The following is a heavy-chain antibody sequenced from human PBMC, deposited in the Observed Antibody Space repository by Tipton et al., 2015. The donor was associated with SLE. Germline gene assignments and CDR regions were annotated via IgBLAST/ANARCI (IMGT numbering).Heavy chain of an antibody. CDR3: ARHAAVVLGDQYYFDH. D-gene: IGHD3-10*01. Sequence: TLSLTCTVSGGSIRSYYWSWIRQPPGKGLEWIGYIYDSGRTNYEPSLKSRVTMSIDTSKNQFSLKLNSVTAADTAVYYCARHAAVVLGDQYYFDHWGQGTRVTVSS. J-gene: IGHJ4*02. CDR2: IYDSGRT. CDR1: GGSIRSYY. V-gene: IGHV4-59*08.